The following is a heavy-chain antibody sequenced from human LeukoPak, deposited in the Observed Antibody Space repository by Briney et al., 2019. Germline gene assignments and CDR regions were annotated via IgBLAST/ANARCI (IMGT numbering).Heavy chain of an antibody. CDR3: ARVRGSSWANYFDY. CDR1: GGSISSYY. J-gene: IGHJ4*02. D-gene: IGHD6-13*01. CDR2: IYYSGST. V-gene: IGHV4-59*01. Sequence: SETLSLTCTVSGGSISSYYWSWIRQPPGKGLEWIGYIYYSGSTNYNPSLKSRVTISVDTSKNQFSLKLSSVTAADTAVYYCARVRGSSWANYFDYWGQGTLVTVSS.